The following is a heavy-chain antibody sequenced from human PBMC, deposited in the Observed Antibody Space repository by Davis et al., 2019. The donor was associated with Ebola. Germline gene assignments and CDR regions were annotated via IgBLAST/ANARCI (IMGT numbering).Heavy chain of an antibody. Sequence: GESLKISCAASGFTFSSYAMHWVRQAPGKGLEWVAVISYDGSNKYYADSVKGRFTISRDNSKNTLYLQMNSLRAEDTAVYYCAKESASCGGDCYSLSDYWGQGTLGTVSS. CDR1: GFTFSSYA. V-gene: IGHV3-30-3*01. J-gene: IGHJ4*02. CDR3: AKESASCGGDCYSLSDY. CDR2: ISYDGSNK. D-gene: IGHD2-21*02.